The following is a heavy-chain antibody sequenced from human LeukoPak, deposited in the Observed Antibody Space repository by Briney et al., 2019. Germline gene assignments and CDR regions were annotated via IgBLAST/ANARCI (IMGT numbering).Heavy chain of an antibody. Sequence: SETPSLTCAVSGGSINSIYWWSWVRQPPGKGLEWIGEIQHSGNINYNLSLKSRVTISVDKSKNQFSLTVTSVTAADTAIYYCARNYESGYSIGPWGQGTLVTVSS. CDR2: IQHSGNI. V-gene: IGHV4-4*02. D-gene: IGHD3-3*01. CDR1: GGSINSIYW. J-gene: IGHJ5*02. CDR3: ARNYESGYSIGP.